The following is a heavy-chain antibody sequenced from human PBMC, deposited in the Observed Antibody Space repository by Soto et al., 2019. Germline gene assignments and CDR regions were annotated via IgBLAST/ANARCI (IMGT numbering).Heavy chain of an antibody. CDR3: ARDHDILTGYSLYYYYGMDV. Sequence: ASVKVSCKASGYTFTSYGISWVRQAPGQGLEWMGWISAYNGNTNYAQKLQGRVTMTTDTSTSTAYMELRSLRSDDTAAYYCARDHDILTGYSLYYYYGMDVWGQGTTVTVSS. D-gene: IGHD3-9*01. CDR2: ISAYNGNT. J-gene: IGHJ6*02. CDR1: GYTFTSYG. V-gene: IGHV1-18*01.